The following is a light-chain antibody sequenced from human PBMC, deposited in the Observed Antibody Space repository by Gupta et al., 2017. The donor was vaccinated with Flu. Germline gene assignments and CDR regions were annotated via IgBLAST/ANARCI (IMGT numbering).Light chain of an antibody. CDR2: AAS. CDR1: QSISSY. V-gene: IGKV1-39*01. Sequence: QMSQSPSSLSASVGDRVTITCRANQSISSYLNWHQQKPGKAPKLLIYAASRLQSGVPSRFSGSGSGTDFTLTISRLQPEDFATYYCQQSYSTPLTFGGGTKLEIK. CDR3: QQSYSTPLT. J-gene: IGKJ4*01.